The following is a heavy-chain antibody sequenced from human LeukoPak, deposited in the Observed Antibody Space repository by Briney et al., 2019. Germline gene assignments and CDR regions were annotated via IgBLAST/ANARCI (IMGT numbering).Heavy chain of an antibody. CDR3: ARLGVSSGWYRTTYYYYYMDV. J-gene: IGHJ6*03. V-gene: IGHV4-34*01. CDR2: INHSGST. Sequence: SETLSLTCAVYGGSFSGYYWSWIRQPPGKGLEWIGEINHSGSTNYNPSLKSRVTISVDTSKNQFSVKLSSVTAADTAVYYCARLGVSSGWYRTTYYYYYMDVWGKGTTVTVSS. D-gene: IGHD6-19*01. CDR1: GGSFSGYY.